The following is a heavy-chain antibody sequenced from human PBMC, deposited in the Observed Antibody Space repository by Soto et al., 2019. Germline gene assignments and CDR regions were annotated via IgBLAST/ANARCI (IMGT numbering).Heavy chain of an antibody. CDR3: AKDLDSSGWYRAFDI. Sequence: RLSCAASGFTFSSYAMSWVRQAPGKGLEWVSAISGSGGSTYYADSVKGRFTISRDNSKNTLYLQMNSLRAEDTAVYYCAKDLDSSGWYRAFDIWGQGTMVTVSS. J-gene: IGHJ3*02. CDR1: GFTFSSYA. CDR2: ISGSGGST. V-gene: IGHV3-23*01. D-gene: IGHD6-19*01.